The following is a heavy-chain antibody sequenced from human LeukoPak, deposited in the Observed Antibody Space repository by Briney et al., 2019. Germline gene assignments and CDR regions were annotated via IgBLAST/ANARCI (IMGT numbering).Heavy chain of an antibody. D-gene: IGHD1-1*01. J-gene: IGHJ4*03. CDR1: GFTVSPNY. Sequence: GGSPRLSCAASGFTVSPNYMSWIRQAPGKGLEWVSVIYSDSSTYYADSVRGRFTISRDNSKNMLYLHMNSLRAEDTAVYYCAITSLWGQGTPVTVSS. CDR2: IYSDSST. V-gene: IGHV3-66*01. CDR3: AITSL.